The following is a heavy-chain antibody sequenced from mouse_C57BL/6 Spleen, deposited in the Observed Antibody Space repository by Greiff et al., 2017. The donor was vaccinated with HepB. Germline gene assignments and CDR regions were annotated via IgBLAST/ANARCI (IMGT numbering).Heavy chain of an antibody. CDR3: ARKDGNYDY. CDR2: IDPSDSYT. D-gene: IGHD2-1*01. Sequence: VKLQQPGAELVMPGASVKLSCKASGYTFTSYWMHWVKQRPGQGLEWIGEIDPSDSYTNYNQKFKGKSTLTVDKSSSTAYMQLSSLTSEDSAVYYCARKDGNYDYWGQGTTLTVSS. CDR1: GYTFTSYW. J-gene: IGHJ2*01. V-gene: IGHV1-69*01.